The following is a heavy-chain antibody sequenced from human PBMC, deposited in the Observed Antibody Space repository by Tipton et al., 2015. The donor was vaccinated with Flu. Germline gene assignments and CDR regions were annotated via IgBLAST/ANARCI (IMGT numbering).Heavy chain of an antibody. CDR2: ISWDVGST. Sequence: SLRLSCAASGFTFDDYAMHWVRQAPGKGLEWVSLISWDVGSTYYADSVKGRFTISRDKSKNSLYLQMNSLRAEDTALYYCAKDMGFLEPYCFFGVWGQGSPFPFSS. CDR1: GFTFDDYA. J-gene: IGHJ6*02. CDR3: AKDMGFLEPYCFFGV. V-gene: IGHV3-43D*04. D-gene: IGHD3-3*01.